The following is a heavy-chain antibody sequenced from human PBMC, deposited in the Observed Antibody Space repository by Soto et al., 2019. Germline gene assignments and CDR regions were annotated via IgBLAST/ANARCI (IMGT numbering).Heavy chain of an antibody. D-gene: IGHD1-26*01. CDR2: IYNSGKT. J-gene: IGHJ1*01. CDR1: GDSISSSSLY. Sequence: QLQLQESGPGLVKPSETVSLTCTVSGDSISSSSLYWGWIRQPPGKGLEWIGSIYNSGKTYYSPSIESRVTISVDTSKNQFSLKLGSVTAADTAVYYCARHGSNSGSYSEYFQYWGQGTLVAVSS. CDR3: ARHGSNSGSYSEYFQY. V-gene: IGHV4-39*01.